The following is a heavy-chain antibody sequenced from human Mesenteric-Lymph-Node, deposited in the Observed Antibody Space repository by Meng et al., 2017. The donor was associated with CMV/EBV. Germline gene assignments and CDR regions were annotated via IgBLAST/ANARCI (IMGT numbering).Heavy chain of an antibody. CDR3: ARDTYYDFWSGYYYYYYGMDV. J-gene: IGHJ6*02. CDR1: GFTFSDYS. V-gene: IGHV3-11*04. CDR2: ISNSANTI. Sequence: LSLTCAASGFTFSDYSMSWVRQAPGKGLEWISYISNSANTIYYADSVMGRFTISRDNAKNTLYLQMNSLRAEDTAVYYCARDTYYDFWSGYYYYYYGMDVWGQGTTVTVSS. D-gene: IGHD3-3*01.